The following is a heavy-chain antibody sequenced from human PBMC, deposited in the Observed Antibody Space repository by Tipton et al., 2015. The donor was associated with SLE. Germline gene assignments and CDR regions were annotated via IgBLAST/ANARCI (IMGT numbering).Heavy chain of an antibody. D-gene: IGHD6-19*01. Sequence: TLSLTCTVSGGSVGSSSYYWGWLRQPPGKELEWIGSIYYAGGTYYNPSLKSRVTISVDTSKNQFSRKLSSVTAADTAVYYCARLQWLVLNWYFDLWGRGTLVTVSS. J-gene: IGHJ2*01. V-gene: IGHV4-39*07. CDR1: GGSVGSSSYY. CDR2: IYYAGGT. CDR3: ARLQWLVLNWYFDL.